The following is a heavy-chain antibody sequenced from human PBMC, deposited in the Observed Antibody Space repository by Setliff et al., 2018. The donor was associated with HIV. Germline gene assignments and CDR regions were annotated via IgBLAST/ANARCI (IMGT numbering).Heavy chain of an antibody. CDR1: GGSFSSSSYD. CDR2: IHYSGST. CDR3: ARDTYDSRGYFFGY. Sequence: SETLSLTCTVSGGSFSSSSYDWGWIRQPPGKGLEWIGNIHYSGSTYYNPSLKSRVTISKDTSKNQFSLHLSSVTAADTAVYYCARDTYDSRGYFFGYWGQGTLVTVSS. D-gene: IGHD3-22*01. J-gene: IGHJ4*02. V-gene: IGHV4-39*07.